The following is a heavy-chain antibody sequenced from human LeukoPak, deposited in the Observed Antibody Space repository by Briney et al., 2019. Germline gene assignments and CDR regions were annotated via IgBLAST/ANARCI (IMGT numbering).Heavy chain of an antibody. J-gene: IGHJ6*03. V-gene: IGHV1-2*02. D-gene: IGHD4-17*01. CDR3: ARRGDYGLPYYYYYMDV. CDR2: INPNSGGT. CDR1: GYTFTGYY. Sequence: GASVKVSCKASGYTFTGYYMHWVRQAPGQGLEWMGWINPNSGGTNYAQKFQGRVTMTRDTSISTAYMELSRLRSDDTAVYYCARRGDYGLPYYYYYMDVWGKGTTVTVSS.